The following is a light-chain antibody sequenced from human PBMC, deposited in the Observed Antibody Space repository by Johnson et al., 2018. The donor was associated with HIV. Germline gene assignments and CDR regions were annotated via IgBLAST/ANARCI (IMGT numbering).Light chain of an antibody. Sequence: QSVLTQPPSVSAAPGQKVTISCSGSSSNIESNSVSWYQHFPGTPPKVLIYENNKRPSGIPDRFSASKSGTSAPLVLTGLQTGDEADYYCGTWERSLTAHYVFGGGTTVTVL. CDR3: GTWERSLTAHYV. V-gene: IGLV1-51*02. CDR1: SSNIESNS. J-gene: IGLJ1*01. CDR2: ENN.